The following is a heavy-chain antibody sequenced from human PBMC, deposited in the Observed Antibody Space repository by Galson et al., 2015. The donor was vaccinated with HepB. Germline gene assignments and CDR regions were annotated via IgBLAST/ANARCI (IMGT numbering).Heavy chain of an antibody. V-gene: IGHV3-11*06. Sequence: SLRLSCAASGFIFSDYYMSWIRQAPGKGLEWFSYISPSGTYTKYADSVKGRFTISRDNAKNSLYLQMNSLTAEDTAMYYCAREGSSNLYILNYWGQGTLVTVSS. CDR2: ISPSGTYT. CDR1: GFIFSDYY. D-gene: IGHD6-13*01. J-gene: IGHJ4*02. CDR3: AREGSSNLYILNY.